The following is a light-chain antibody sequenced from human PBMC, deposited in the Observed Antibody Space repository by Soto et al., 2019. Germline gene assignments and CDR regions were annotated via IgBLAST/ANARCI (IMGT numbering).Light chain of an antibody. CDR3: QQSSSWPPIT. V-gene: IGKV3-11*01. Sequence: EIVLTQSPATLSLSPGERATLSCRASQSVSIYLAWYQQKPGQAPRLLIYDASNRATDIPARFSGSGSGTDFTLTISSLEPEDFAVYYCQQSSSWPPITFGQGTRLEIK. CDR2: DAS. CDR1: QSVSIY. J-gene: IGKJ5*01.